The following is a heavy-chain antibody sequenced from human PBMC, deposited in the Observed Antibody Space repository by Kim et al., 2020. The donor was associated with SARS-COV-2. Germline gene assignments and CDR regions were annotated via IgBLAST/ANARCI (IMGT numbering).Heavy chain of an antibody. CDR3: ARLRGSGSPGNYYYYGMDV. V-gene: IGHV5-51*01. J-gene: IGHJ6*02. Sequence: GESLKISCKGSGYSFTSYWIGWVRQMPGKGLEWMGIIYPGDSDTRYSPSFQGQVTISADKSISTAYLQWSSLKASDTAMYYCARLRGSGSPGNYYYYGMDVWGQGTTVTVSS. CDR1: GYSFTSYW. CDR2: IYPGDSDT. D-gene: IGHD3-10*01.